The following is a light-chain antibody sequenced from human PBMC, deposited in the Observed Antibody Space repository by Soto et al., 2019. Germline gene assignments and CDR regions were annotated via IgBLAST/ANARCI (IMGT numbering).Light chain of an antibody. V-gene: IGKV1-39*01. CDR3: QQSFRSPYT. J-gene: IGKJ2*01. Sequence: QMTQSPSSLSAFVGDRVTVTCRASQSINIYLNWYQQRPGKAPTLLIYGASSLQSGVASRFSGGGSRTDFTLTISSLQPEDFATYYCQQSFRSPYTFGQGTKLEIK. CDR2: GAS. CDR1: QSINIY.